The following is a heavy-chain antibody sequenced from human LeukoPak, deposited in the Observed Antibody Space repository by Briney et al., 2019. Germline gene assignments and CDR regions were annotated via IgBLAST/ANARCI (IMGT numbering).Heavy chain of an antibody. Sequence: GGSLRLSCAASGFTFSSYAMSWVRQAPGKGLDWVASVTRSSDTTYYADSVKGRFTVSRDNSKNTLYLQMGSLRVDDTALYYCAIRDGNNDRDHWGQGILVTVSS. CDR3: AIRDGNNDRDH. V-gene: IGHV3-23*01. J-gene: IGHJ4*02. CDR1: GFTFSSYA. D-gene: IGHD5-24*01. CDR2: VTRSSDTT.